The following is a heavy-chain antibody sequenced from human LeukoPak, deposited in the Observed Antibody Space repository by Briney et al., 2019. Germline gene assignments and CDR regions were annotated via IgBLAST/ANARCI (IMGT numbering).Heavy chain of an antibody. V-gene: IGHV3-66*01. D-gene: IGHD3-9*01. Sequence: GGSLRLSCADSGFTVSSNYMRWVRQAPGKGLEWVSVIYSGGSTHYADSVKGRFTISRDNTKNTLYLQMNSLRAEDTAVYYCARDRLHYDSLTGFPADWGQGTLVTVSS. CDR2: IYSGGST. CDR3: ARDRLHYDSLTGFPAD. CDR1: GFTVSSNY. J-gene: IGHJ4*02.